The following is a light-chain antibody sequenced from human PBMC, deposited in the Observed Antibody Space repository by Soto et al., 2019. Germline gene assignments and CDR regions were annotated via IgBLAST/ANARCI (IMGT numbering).Light chain of an antibody. J-gene: IGLJ1*01. CDR2: GNG. V-gene: IGLV1-40*01. Sequence: QSVLTQPPSVSGAPGQRVTISCTRSSSNIGAGHDVHWYQQLPGTAPKLLIYGNGNRPSGVPERFSGSKSGTSASLAITGLQAEDEADYYCQSYDSSLSGSEVFGTGTKVTVL. CDR3: QSYDSSLSGSEV. CDR1: SSNIGAGHD.